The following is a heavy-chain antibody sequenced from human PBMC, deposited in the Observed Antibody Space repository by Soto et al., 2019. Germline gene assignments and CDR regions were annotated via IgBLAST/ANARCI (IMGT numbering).Heavy chain of an antibody. V-gene: IGHV4-59*01. CDR3: ARARGSIVLMPPWFDP. D-gene: IGHD2-8*01. J-gene: IGHJ5*02. CDR2: IYYSGST. Sequence: SETLWLTGTVCGGVISGDYWSWIRQPPGKGLEWIGYIYYSGSTNYNPSLKSRVTISVDTSKNQFSLKLSSVTAADTAVYYCARARGSIVLMPPWFDPWGQGTLVTVSS. CDR1: GGVISGDY.